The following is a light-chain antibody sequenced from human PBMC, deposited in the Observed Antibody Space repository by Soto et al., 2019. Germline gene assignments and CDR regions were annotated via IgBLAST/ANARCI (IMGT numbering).Light chain of an antibody. Sequence: EIVLTQSPGTLSLSPGERATLSCRASQSVSSSYLAWYQQKPGQAPRLLIYGASSRATGIPDRFSGSGSGTDFTLTISRLEPEDFATYYCQQMNSYPRTFGPGTKVDFK. CDR3: QQMNSYPRT. J-gene: IGKJ3*01. V-gene: IGKV3-20*01. CDR1: QSVSSSY. CDR2: GAS.